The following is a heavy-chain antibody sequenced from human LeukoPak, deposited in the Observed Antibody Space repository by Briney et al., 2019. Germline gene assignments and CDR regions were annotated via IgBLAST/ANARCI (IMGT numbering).Heavy chain of an antibody. CDR2: INAGNGDA. J-gene: IGHJ5*02. V-gene: IGHV1-3*01. D-gene: IGHD2-2*01. CDR3: ARAGCSSTSCYRSANWFDP. CDR1: GYTFTTYA. Sequence: ASVKVSCKASGYTFTTYAIHWVRQAPGRSLEWMGRINAGNGDAKYSQNFHDRITITRGTSASTAYMELSSLRSEDTAVYYCARAGCSSTSCYRSANWFDPWGQGTLVTVSS.